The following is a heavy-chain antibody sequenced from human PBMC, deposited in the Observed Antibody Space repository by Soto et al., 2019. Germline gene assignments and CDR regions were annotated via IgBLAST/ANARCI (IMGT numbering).Heavy chain of an antibody. Sequence: QVHLVQSGAEVKKPGASVKVSCQGSGYAFTTYGITWVRQAPGQGLEWMGWISAHNGNTNYAQKLQGRVTVTTDTATSTAYMELRSLRYDDTAVYYCARGGYGDYWGQGALVTVSS. J-gene: IGHJ4*02. CDR1: GYAFTTYG. CDR3: ARGGYGDY. CDR2: ISAHNGNT. V-gene: IGHV1-18*01. D-gene: IGHD1-1*01.